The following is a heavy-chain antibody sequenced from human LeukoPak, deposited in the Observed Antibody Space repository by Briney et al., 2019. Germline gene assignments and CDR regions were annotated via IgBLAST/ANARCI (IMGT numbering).Heavy chain of an antibody. J-gene: IGHJ3*02. Sequence: GASVKVSCKTSGYTFTNYGISWVRQAPGQGLEWMGWISGYNGNANYAQKLQGRVTMTTDTSTSTVYMELRSLRSYDTAVYYCATSHYYDSSGFIWGQGTMVTVSS. V-gene: IGHV1-18*01. D-gene: IGHD3-22*01. CDR1: GYTFTNYG. CDR3: ATSHYYDSSGFI. CDR2: ISGYNGNA.